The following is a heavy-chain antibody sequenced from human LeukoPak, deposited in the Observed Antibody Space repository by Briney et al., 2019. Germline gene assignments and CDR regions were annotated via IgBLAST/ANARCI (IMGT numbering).Heavy chain of an antibody. D-gene: IGHD1-1*01. V-gene: IGHV3-7*03. CDR2: IKQEGSEK. J-gene: IGHJ3*02. CDR3: ATENDDAFDI. CDR1: GFTFSSYW. Sequence: PGGSLRLSCAASGFTFSSYWMSWARQAPGKGLEWVANIKQEGSEKYYVDSVKGRFTISRDNAKNSLYLQMNSLGAEDTAVYYCATENDDAFDIWGQGTMVTVSS.